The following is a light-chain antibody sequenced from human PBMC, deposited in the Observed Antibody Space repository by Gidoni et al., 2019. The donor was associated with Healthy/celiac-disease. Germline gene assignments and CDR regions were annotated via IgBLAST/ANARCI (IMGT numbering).Light chain of an antibody. CDR2: WAS. J-gene: IGKJ4*01. CDR1: QSVLYSSNNKNY. V-gene: IGKV4-1*01. CDR3: QQYYSTPLT. Sequence: DIVMPQSPDSLAVSLGERATINCKSSQSVLYSSNNKNYLAWYQQKPGQPPKLLIYWASTRASGVPDRFSGSGSGTDFTLTISSLQAEDVAVYYCQQYYSTPLTFGGVTKVEIK.